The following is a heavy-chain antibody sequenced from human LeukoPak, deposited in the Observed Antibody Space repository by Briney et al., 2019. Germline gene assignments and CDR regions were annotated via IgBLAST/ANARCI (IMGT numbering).Heavy chain of an antibody. CDR1: GFTFSSYA. CDR2: ISYDGSNK. D-gene: IGHD6-19*01. CDR3: ARASGGWYVGVRAFDI. J-gene: IGHJ3*02. V-gene: IGHV3-30*04. Sequence: GGSLRLSCAASGFTFSSYAMHWVRQAPGKGLEWVAVISYDGSNKYYADSVKGRFTISRDNAKNTLYLQMNSLRAEDTAVYYCARASGGWYVGVRAFDIWGQGAMVTVSS.